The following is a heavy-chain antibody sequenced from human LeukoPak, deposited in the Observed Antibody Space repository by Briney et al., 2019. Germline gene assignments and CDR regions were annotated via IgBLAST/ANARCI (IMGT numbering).Heavy chain of an antibody. Sequence: SQTLSLTCTVSGGSISSGGYYWTWIRQPPGKGLGWVGEINHVGSTKYNPSLKSRATMSVDPSKNQFSLKLSSVTAADTAVYYCARRRQLGPHFDYWGQGTLVTVSS. V-gene: IGHV4-30-2*01. CDR2: INHVGST. D-gene: IGHD6-13*01. CDR3: ARRRQLGPHFDY. J-gene: IGHJ4*02. CDR1: GGSISSGGYY.